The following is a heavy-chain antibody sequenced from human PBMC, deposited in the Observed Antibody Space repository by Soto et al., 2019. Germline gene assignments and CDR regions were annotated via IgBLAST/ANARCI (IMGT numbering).Heavy chain of an antibody. CDR2: IDWDDDK. CDR3: ARSIAAAGTRYGMDV. Sequence: SGPTLVDPTKTLTLTCTFYGFSLSTSGMCVSWIRQPPGKALEWLALIDWDDDKYYSTSLKTRPTISKDTSKNQVVLTMTNMDPVDTATYYCARSIAAAGTRYGMDVWGQGTTVTVSS. D-gene: IGHD6-13*01. V-gene: IGHV2-70*01. CDR1: GFSLSTSGMC. J-gene: IGHJ6*02.